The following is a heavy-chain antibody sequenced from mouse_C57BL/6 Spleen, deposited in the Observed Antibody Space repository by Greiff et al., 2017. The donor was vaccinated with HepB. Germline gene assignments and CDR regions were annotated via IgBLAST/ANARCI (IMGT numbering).Heavy chain of an antibody. Sequence: EVKLQQSGPELVKPGASVKMSCKASGYTFTDYNMHWVKQSHGKSLEWIGYINPNNGGTSYNQKFKGKATLTVNKSSSTTYMELRSLTSEDSAVYYCARPRYSNYYFDYWGQGTTLTVSS. V-gene: IGHV1-22*01. CDR3: ARPRYSNYYFDY. J-gene: IGHJ2*01. D-gene: IGHD2-5*01. CDR2: INPNNGGT. CDR1: GYTFTDYN.